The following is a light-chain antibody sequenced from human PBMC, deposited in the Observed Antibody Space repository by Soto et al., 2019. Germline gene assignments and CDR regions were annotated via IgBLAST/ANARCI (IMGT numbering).Light chain of an antibody. CDR2: RVT. J-gene: IGLJ1*01. CDR3: GSYTTSSTYV. Sequence: QSALTQPASVSGAPGQSITISRTGNSSDVGGYNYVSWYQQHPGKAPILMIYRVTDRPSGVSNRFSASKSGNTASLTISGLQAEDEADYYRGSYTTSSTYVFGTGTKVTVL. V-gene: IGLV2-14*03. CDR1: SSDVGGYNY.